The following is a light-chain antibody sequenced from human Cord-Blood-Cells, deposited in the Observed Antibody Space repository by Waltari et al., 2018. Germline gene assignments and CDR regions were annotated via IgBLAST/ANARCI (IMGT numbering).Light chain of an antibody. V-gene: IGLV1-40*01. CDR2: GNS. CDR1: SPNIRAGYD. Sequence: QSVLTQPPSVSGAPGQRVTISCTGSSPNIRAGYDVHLYQQLPGTAPKLLIYGNSNRPSGVPDRFSGSKSGTSASLAITGLQAEDEADYYCQSYDSSLSGSVFGGGTKLTVL. CDR3: QSYDSSLSGSV. J-gene: IGLJ2*01.